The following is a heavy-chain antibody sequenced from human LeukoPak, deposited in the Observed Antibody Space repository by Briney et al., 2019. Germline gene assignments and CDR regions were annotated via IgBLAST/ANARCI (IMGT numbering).Heavy chain of an antibody. CDR1: GGTFSTYA. CDR2: IIPIVDTA. Sequence: SVKVSCKASGGTFSTYAITWVRQAPGQGLEWMGGIIPIVDTANYAQKFQGRVTITADESTSTAYMELNSLRSEDTAMYYCARGPWNYDSSGYYFLWFDPWGQGTLVTVSS. D-gene: IGHD3-22*01. CDR3: ARGPWNYDSSGYYFLWFDP. J-gene: IGHJ5*02. V-gene: IGHV1-69*13.